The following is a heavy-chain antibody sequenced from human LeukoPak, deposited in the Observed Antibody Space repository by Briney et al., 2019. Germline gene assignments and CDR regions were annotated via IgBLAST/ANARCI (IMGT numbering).Heavy chain of an antibody. CDR2: INPNSGGT. J-gene: IGHJ3*02. CDR1: GYTFTGYY. CDR3: ASLKNSYDSSGYLVTDAFDI. D-gene: IGHD3-22*01. V-gene: IGHV1-2*02. Sequence: ASVKVSCKASGYTFTGYYMHWVRQAPGQGLEWMGWINPNSGGTNYAQKLQGRVTMTTDTSTSTAYMELRSLRSDDTAVYYCASLKNSYDSSGYLVTDAFDIWGQGTMVTVSS.